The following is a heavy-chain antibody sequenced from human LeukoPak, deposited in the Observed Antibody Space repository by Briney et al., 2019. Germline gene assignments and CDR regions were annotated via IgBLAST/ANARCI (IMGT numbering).Heavy chain of an antibody. CDR3: ARVRDNY. CDR2: IKEDGSEK. Sequence: GGSLRLSCAASGFTFRSDWITWVRHAPGEGLEWAAKIKEDGSEKYYVDSVKGRFTISRDNAKNSLYLQMNSLRAEDTAVYYCARVRDNYWGQGTLVTVSS. V-gene: IGHV3-7*05. CDR1: GFTFRSDW. D-gene: IGHD2-15*01. J-gene: IGHJ4*02.